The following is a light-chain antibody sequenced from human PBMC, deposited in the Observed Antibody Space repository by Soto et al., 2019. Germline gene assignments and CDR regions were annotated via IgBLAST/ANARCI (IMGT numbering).Light chain of an antibody. J-gene: IGKJ1*01. CDR1: QSVRSSY. V-gene: IGKV3-20*01. CDR3: HPPRSAPRT. CDR2: GAS. Sequence: ESGLTQPRSTLWWSRGERPTLSCRASQSVRSSYLAWYQQKRGQAPRLLIYGASSRATGIPDRFSGSGYGTDGTLTISRVEPEHLVLYYCHPPRSAPRTFREGTKVDI.